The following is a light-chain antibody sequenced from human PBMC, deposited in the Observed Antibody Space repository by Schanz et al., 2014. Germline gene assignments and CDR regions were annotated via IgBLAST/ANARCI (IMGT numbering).Light chain of an antibody. V-gene: IGLV1-47*01. CDR2: RNN. J-gene: IGLJ3*02. CDR1: SSNIGSNF. Sequence: QSVLTQPPSASGTPGQRVTISCSGSSSNIGSNFVYWYQQLPGTAPKLLIYRNNQRPSGVPDRFSGSKSGTSASLAISGLRSEDEADYYCAAWDDSLSAWMFGGGTKLTVL. CDR3: AAWDDSLSAWM.